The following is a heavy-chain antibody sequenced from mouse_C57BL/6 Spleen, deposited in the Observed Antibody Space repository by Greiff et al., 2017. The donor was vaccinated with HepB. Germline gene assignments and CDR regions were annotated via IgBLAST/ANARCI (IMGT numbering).Heavy chain of an antibody. CDR2: ISSGGSYT. Sequence: EVQRVESGGDLVKPGGSLKLSCAASGFTFSSYGMSWVRQTPDKRLEWVATISSGGSYTYYPDSVKGRFTISRDNAKNTLYLQMSSLKSEDTAMYYCARDGYDYDVNYFDYWSQGTTLTVSS. J-gene: IGHJ2*01. D-gene: IGHD2-4*01. CDR3: ARDGYDYDVNYFDY. V-gene: IGHV5-6*01. CDR1: GFTFSSYG.